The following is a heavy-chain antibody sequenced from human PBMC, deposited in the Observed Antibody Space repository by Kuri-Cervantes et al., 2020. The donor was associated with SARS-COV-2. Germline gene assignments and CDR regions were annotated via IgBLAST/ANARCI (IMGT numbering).Heavy chain of an antibody. CDR1: GYTFTSYD. V-gene: IGHV1-8*01. CDR3: ASLAAADYDAFDI. CDR2: MNPNSGNT. D-gene: IGHD6-13*01. J-gene: IGHJ3*02. Sequence: ASVKVSCKASGYTFTSYDINWVRQATGQGLEWMGWMNPNSGNTGYSQKFQGRVTITRDTSASTAYMELSSLRSEDTAVYYCASLAAADYDAFDIWGQGTMVTVSS.